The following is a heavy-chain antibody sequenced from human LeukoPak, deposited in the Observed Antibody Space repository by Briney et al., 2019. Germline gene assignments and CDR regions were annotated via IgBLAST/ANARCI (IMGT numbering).Heavy chain of an antibody. CDR1: GFNFITYT. CDR3: ASSGVSYYYDNSGYFGM. V-gene: IGHV3-21*01. CDR2: IDATSSYI. J-gene: IGHJ4*02. Sequence: GGSLRLSCAASGFNFITYTMNWVRQAPGKGLEWVSSIDATSSYIYYADSVKGRFTISRDNSKNSLYLQMNSLRADDTAEYFCASSGVSYYYDNSGYFGMWGQGTQVTVSS. D-gene: IGHD3-22*01.